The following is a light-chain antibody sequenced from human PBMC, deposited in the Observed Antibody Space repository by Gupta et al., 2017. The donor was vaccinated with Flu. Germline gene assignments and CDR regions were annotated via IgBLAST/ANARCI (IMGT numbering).Light chain of an antibody. CDR2: GNN. CDR3: QSFDNSLSGRV. Sequence: QSMLTQPPSVSGAPGQRVTISCTGSSSNIGARYAAHWYQQLPGTAPKLLIFGNNNRPSGVPDRFSGSRSGTSASLVITGLQADDEADYYCQSFDNSLSGRVLGGGNKLTVL. V-gene: IGLV1-40*01. CDR1: SSNIGARYA. J-gene: IGLJ3*02.